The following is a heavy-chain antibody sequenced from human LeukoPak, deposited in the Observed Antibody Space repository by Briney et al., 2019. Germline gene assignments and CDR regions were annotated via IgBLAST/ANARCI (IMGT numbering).Heavy chain of an antibody. CDR3: AKDREGDGYSGIYYYYGMDV. CDR1: GFTFSSYG. CDR2: ISYDGSNK. J-gene: IGHJ6*02. V-gene: IGHV3-30*18. D-gene: IGHD5-24*01. Sequence: GGSLRLSCAASGFTFSSYGMHWVRQAPGKGLEWVAVISYDGSNKYYADSVKGRFTISRDNSKNTLYLQMNSLRAEDTSVYYCAKDREGDGYSGIYYYYGMDVWGQGTTVTVSS.